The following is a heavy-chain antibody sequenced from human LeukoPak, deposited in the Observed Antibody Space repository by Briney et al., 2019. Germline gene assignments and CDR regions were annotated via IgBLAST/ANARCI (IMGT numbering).Heavy chain of an antibody. J-gene: IGHJ3*02. V-gene: IGHV1-69*02. D-gene: IGHD3-3*01. CDR1: GGTFSSYT. CDR2: IIPILGIA. Sequence: SVKVSCKASGGTFSSYTISWVRQTPGQGLEWMGRIIPILGIANYAQKFQGRVTITADKSTSTAYMELSSLRSEDTAVYYCASIYDFWSGYLGHDAFDIWGQGTMVTVSS. CDR3: ASIYDFWSGYLGHDAFDI.